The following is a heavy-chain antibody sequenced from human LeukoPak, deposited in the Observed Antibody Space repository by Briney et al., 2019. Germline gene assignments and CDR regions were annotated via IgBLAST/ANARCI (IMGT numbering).Heavy chain of an antibody. CDR2: IKEDGSET. CDR1: GFSFRAYW. Sequence: GGSLRLSCAASGFSFRAYWMTWVRQAPGTGLEWVAIIKEDGSETYSMDSVKGRFTISRDNAKNSLYLQLNSLRGDDTAVYYCARVIWRQLAPFDYWGQGALVTVSS. V-gene: IGHV3-7*03. J-gene: IGHJ4*02. D-gene: IGHD6-13*01. CDR3: ARVIWRQLAPFDY.